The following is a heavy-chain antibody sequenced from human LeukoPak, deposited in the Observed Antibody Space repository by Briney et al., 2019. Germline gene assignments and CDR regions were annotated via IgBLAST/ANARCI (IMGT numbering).Heavy chain of an antibody. CDR1: GFTLNGYW. D-gene: IGHD3-10*01. J-gene: IGHJ5*02. Sequence: PGGSLRLSCAAPGFTLNGYWMHWVRQAPGKGLVWVSRINSDGSTTSYADSVKGRFTISRDNSKNTLYLQMNSLRAEDTAVYFCARVATGSYDWFDPGGQGTLVTVSS. V-gene: IGHV3-74*01. CDR3: ARVATGSYDWFDP. CDR2: INSDGSTT.